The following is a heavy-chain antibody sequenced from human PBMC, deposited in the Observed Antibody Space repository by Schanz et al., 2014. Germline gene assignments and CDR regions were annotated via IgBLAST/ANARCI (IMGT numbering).Heavy chain of an antibody. Sequence: EVLLVESGGGLVKPGGSLRLSCEASGFTFITYTMNWVRQAPGKGLEWVSGISGSGGSTYYADSVKGRFTISRDNSKNILYLQMNSLRAEDTAVYYCAKGMGYCSGGTCYDCYYYGLDVWGQGTTVTVSS. D-gene: IGHD2-15*01. CDR1: GFTFITYT. CDR2: ISGSGGST. V-gene: IGHV3-23*04. CDR3: AKGMGYCSGGTCYDCYYYGLDV. J-gene: IGHJ6*02.